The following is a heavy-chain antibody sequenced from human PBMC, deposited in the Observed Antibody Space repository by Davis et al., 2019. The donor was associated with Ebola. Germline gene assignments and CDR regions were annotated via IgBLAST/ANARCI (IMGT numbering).Heavy chain of an antibody. J-gene: IGHJ4*02. D-gene: IGHD2-21*02. CDR3: ARPPPSDYYFDY. Sequence: GESLKISCAASGFTFSNYWMHWVRQAPGKGLVWVSRINRDESGTTYADSVKGRFTISRDNAKNMLYLQMDSLRAEDTAVYYCARPPPSDYYFDYWGQGTLVTVSS. CDR1: GFTFSNYW. V-gene: IGHV3-74*01. CDR2: INRDESGT.